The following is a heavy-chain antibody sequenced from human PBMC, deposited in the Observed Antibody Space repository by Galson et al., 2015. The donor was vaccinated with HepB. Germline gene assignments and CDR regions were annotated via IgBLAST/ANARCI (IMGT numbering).Heavy chain of an antibody. CDR3: ARDSHCGGYGCYFDY. D-gene: IGHD5-12*01. V-gene: IGHV3-21*01. CDR2: ISSGSSYI. Sequence: SLRLSCAASGLTLNRYNMNWVRQAPGKELEWVASISSGSSYIYYADSVKGRFTISRDNTKNSVSLHMSSLRAEDTAVYYCARDSHCGGYGCYFDYWGQGTLVTVSS. CDR1: GLTLNRYN. J-gene: IGHJ4*02.